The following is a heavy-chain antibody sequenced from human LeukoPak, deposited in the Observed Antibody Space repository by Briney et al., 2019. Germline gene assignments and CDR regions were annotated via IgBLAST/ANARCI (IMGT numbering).Heavy chain of an antibody. CDR3: ARIVTPSKRIAARPPSAFDI. J-gene: IGHJ3*02. CDR2: ISYDGSNK. Sequence: GGSLRLSCAASGFTFSSYAMHWVRQAPGKGLEWVAVISYDGSNKYYADSVKGRFTISRDNSKNTLYLQMNSLRAEDTAVYYCARIVTPSKRIAARPPSAFDIWGQGTMVTVSS. V-gene: IGHV3-30*04. D-gene: IGHD6-6*01. CDR1: GFTFSSYA.